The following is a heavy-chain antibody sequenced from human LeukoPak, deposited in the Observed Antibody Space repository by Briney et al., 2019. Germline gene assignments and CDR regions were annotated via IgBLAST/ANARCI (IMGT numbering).Heavy chain of an antibody. CDR2: ISGSGGST. Sequence: TGGSLRLSCAASGFTFSSYAMSWVRQAPGKGLEWVSAISGSGGSTYYADSVKGRFTISRDNSKNTLYLQMSSLRAEDTAVYYCAKDRGRYYDSSGYYWGYYSDSWGQGILVTVST. CDR3: AKDRGRYYDSSGYYWGYYSDS. CDR1: GFTFSSYA. J-gene: IGHJ4*02. D-gene: IGHD3-22*01. V-gene: IGHV3-23*01.